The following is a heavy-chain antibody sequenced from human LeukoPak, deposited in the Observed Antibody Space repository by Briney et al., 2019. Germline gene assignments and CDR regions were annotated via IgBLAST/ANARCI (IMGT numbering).Heavy chain of an antibody. V-gene: IGHV1-8*01. J-gene: IGHJ4*02. CDR1: GYTFTNHD. CDR2: MNPKSGNT. CDR3: TRGVNSQGTAMVLFDS. D-gene: IGHD5-18*01. Sequence: GASVKVSCKASGYTFTNHDINWVRQASGQGLEWMGWMNPKSGNTGYLQKFQGRVTMTRDTSMSTAFMELNSLTSEDTAVYYCTRGVNSQGTAMVLFDSRGQGSLVTVSA.